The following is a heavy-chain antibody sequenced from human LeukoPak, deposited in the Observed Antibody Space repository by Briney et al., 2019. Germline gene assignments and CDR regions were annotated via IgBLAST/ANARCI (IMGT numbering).Heavy chain of an antibody. Sequence: SVKVSCKASGGTFSSYAISWVRQAPGQGLEWMGGIIPIFGTANYAQKFQGRVTITADESTSTAYMELSSLRSEDTAVYYCAIMNDYSFYGYFDYWGQGTLVTVSS. V-gene: IGHV1-69*01. CDR2: IIPIFGTA. D-gene: IGHD4-11*01. CDR1: GGTFSSYA. CDR3: AIMNDYSFYGYFDY. J-gene: IGHJ4*02.